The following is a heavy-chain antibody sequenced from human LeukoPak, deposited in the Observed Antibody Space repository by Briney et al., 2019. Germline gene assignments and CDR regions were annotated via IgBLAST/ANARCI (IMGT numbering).Heavy chain of an antibody. J-gene: IGHJ3*02. V-gene: IGHV6-1*01. CDR3: TTGVLASDI. CDR1: GDNVSSNSAT. Sequence: SQTLSLTCAISGDNVSSNSATWTWIRQSPSRGLEWLGRTYFRSKWYIDYALSVKGRVTINPDTTRNQFSLQLNSVTPEDTGLYYCTTGVLASDIWGQGTMVTVSS. D-gene: IGHD2-8*01. CDR2: TYFRSKWYI.